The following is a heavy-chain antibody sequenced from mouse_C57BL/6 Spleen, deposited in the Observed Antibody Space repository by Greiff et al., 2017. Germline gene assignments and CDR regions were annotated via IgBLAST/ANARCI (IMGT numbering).Heavy chain of an antibody. Sequence: QVQLQQSGAELARPGASVKLSCKASGYTFTSYGISWVKQRTGQGLEWIGESYPRSGNTYYNEKFKGKATLTADKSSSTAYMELRSLTSEDSAVYFCARLGGYSIYYAMDYWGQGTSVTVSS. D-gene: IGHD2-3*01. J-gene: IGHJ4*01. CDR3: ARLGGYSIYYAMDY. CDR2: SYPRSGNT. V-gene: IGHV1-81*01. CDR1: GYTFTSYG.